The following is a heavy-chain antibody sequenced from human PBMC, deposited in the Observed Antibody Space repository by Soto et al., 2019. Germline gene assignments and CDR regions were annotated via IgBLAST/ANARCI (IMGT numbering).Heavy chain of an antibody. V-gene: IGHV3-30-3*01. J-gene: IGHJ6*02. CDR2: ISYDGSNK. CDR3: ARESYDYVWGSYRSYGMDV. Sequence: GGSLRLSCAASGFTFSSYAMHWVRQAPGKGLEWVAVISYDGSNKYYADSVKGRFTISRDNSKNTLYLQMNSLRAEDTAVYYCARESYDYVWGSYRSYGMDVWGQGTTVTVSS. D-gene: IGHD3-16*02. CDR1: GFTFSSYA.